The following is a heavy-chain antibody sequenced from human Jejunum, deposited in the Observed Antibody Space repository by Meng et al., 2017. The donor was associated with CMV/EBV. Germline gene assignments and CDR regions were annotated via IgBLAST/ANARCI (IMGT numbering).Heavy chain of an antibody. D-gene: IGHD3-10*01. V-gene: IGHV3-15*01. CDR3: ATFTRGY. CDR2: IKDKTDGGTT. Sequence: SCAASGLTFSNAWMTWVRQATGKGLEWVGRIKDKTDGGTTDYAASVKGRFSISRDDSKNMLYLQMNSLKSEDTAVYFCATFTRGYWGQGTLVTVSS. J-gene: IGHJ4*02. CDR1: GLTFSNAW.